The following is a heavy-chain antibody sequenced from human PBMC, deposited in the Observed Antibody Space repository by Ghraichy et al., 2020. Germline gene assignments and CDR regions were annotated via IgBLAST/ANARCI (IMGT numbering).Heavy chain of an antibody. CDR3: ARAEKPKVGAFDI. J-gene: IGHJ3*02. V-gene: IGHV3-53*01. CDR2: IYSGGST. Sequence: GGSLRLSCAASGFTVSSNYMSWVRQAPGKGLEWVSVIYSGGSTYYADSVKGRFTISRDNSKNTLYLQMNSLRAEDTAVYYCARAEKPKVGAFDIWGQGTMVTVSS. CDR1: GFTVSSNY.